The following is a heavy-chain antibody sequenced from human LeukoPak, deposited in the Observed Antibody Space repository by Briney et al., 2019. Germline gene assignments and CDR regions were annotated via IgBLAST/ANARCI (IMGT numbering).Heavy chain of an antibody. Sequence: SQSLSLTCAISGDSVSSNSAAWNWIRQSPSRGLEWLGRTYYRSKWYNDYAVSVKSRITINPDTSKNQFSLQLNSVTPEDTAVYYCARGGLRTSGIRFDPWGQGTLVTVSS. J-gene: IGHJ5*02. CDR3: ARGGLRTSGIRFDP. D-gene: IGHD1-14*01. CDR1: GDSVSSNSAA. CDR2: TYYRSKWYN. V-gene: IGHV6-1*01.